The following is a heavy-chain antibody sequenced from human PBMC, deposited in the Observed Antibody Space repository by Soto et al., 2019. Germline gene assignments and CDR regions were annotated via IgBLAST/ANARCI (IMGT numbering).Heavy chain of an antibody. V-gene: IGHV1-69*02. Sequence: QVQLVQSGAEVQKPGSSVKVSCKASGFTFSTYTITWVRQAPGQGLEWIGKIIPIVDIANYAQKFQGRVTIAADKSTSTAYMELSSLRSEDTAVYYCARDYYYGSGSSMDIFDYWGQGTLVTVSS. CDR3: ARDYYYGSGSSMDIFDY. D-gene: IGHD3-10*01. J-gene: IGHJ4*02. CDR2: IIPIVDIA. CDR1: GFTFSTYT.